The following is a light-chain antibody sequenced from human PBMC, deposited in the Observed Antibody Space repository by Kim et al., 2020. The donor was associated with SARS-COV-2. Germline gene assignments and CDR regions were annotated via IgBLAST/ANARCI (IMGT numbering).Light chain of an antibody. Sequence: APRETPNITGDGDNVGDRGAPWQQQPPGQAPELVTYKDNDRPSRIPERFSASRSGNTATLTISRVEPGDEADYYCQAWDRNIDGSVFGGGTQLTVL. V-gene: IGLV3-21*01. J-gene: IGLJ2*01. CDR3: QAWDRNIDGSV. CDR1: NVGDRG. CDR2: KDN.